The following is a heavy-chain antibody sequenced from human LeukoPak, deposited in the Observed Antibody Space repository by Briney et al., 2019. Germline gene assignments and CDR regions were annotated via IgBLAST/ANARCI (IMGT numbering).Heavy chain of an antibody. CDR3: ARSYYDYVWGSYYNGYYFDY. Sequence: SQTLSLTCTVSGGSISSGGYSWSWIRQHPGKGLEWIGYIYYSGSTYYNPSLKSRVTISVDTSKNQFSLKLSSVTAADTAVYYCARSYYDYVWGSYYNGYYFDYWGQGTLVTVSS. D-gene: IGHD3-16*01. CDR2: IYYSGST. V-gene: IGHV4-31*03. J-gene: IGHJ4*02. CDR1: GGSISSGGYS.